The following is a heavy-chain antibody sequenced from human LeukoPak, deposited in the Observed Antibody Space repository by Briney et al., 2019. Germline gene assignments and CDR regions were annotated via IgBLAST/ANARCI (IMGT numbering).Heavy chain of an antibody. CDR1: GYTFTGYY. CDR2: INPNNDGA. J-gene: IGHJ6*03. V-gene: IGHV1-2*02. D-gene: IGHD3-22*01. CDR3: ARSDIVVILPYYYYMDV. Sequence: ASVEVSCKASGYTFTGYYIHWVRQAPGQGLEWMGSINPNNDGADYAQKFQDRVTMTRDTSISTAYMELSSLRSDDTAVYYCARSDIVVILPYYYYMDVWGSGTTVTVSS.